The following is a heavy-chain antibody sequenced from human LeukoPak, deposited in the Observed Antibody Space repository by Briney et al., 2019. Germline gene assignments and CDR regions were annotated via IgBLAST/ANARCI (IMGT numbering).Heavy chain of an antibody. J-gene: IGHJ6*03. Sequence: PGGSLRLSCVASGFTVSSYYVSWVRQAPGKGLEWVSVIYSGGSTYYADSVEGRFTVSRDNPKNTLYLEMKSLRADDTAVYYCARVVYSGYDLRGAMDVWGKGTTVTVSS. CDR3: ARVVYSGYDLRGAMDV. CDR1: GFTVSSYY. V-gene: IGHV3-53*01. D-gene: IGHD5-12*01. CDR2: IYSGGST.